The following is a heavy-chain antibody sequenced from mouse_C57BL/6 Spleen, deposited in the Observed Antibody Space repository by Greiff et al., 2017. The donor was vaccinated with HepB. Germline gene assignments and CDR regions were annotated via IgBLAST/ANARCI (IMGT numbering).Heavy chain of an antibody. Sequence: EVQLQQSGPELVKPGASVKISCKASGYTFTDYYMNWVKQSHGKSLEWIGDINPNNGGTSYNQKFKGKATLTVDKSSSTAYMELRSLTSEDSAVYYCARHYGSSHDYYAMDYWGQGTSVTVSS. J-gene: IGHJ4*01. D-gene: IGHD1-1*01. V-gene: IGHV1-26*01. CDR2: INPNNGGT. CDR1: GYTFTDYY. CDR3: ARHYGSSHDYYAMDY.